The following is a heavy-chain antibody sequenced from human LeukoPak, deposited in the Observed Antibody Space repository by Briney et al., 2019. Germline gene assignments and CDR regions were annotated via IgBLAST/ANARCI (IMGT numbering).Heavy chain of an antibody. Sequence: SETLSLTCTVSGDSINGYYWSWIRQPPGKGLKWIGHVSSSGSTNYNPSLKSRVTISVDTSKNQFSLKLSSVTAADTAVYYCARDRPNVDSSGYYSRHDAFDIWGQGTMVTVSS. CDR1: GDSINGYY. V-gene: IGHV4-59*12. J-gene: IGHJ3*02. D-gene: IGHD3-22*01. CDR2: VSSSGST. CDR3: ARDRPNVDSSGYYSRHDAFDI.